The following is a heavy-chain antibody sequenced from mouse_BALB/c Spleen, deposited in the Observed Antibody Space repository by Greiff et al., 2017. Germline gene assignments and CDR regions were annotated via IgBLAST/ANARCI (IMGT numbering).Heavy chain of an antibody. V-gene: IGHV1S81*02. CDR1: GYTFTSYW. J-gene: IGHJ2*01. CDR2: INPSNGRT. CDR3: ARDGLDY. D-gene: IGHD2-3*01. Sequence: QVQLQQPGAELVKPGASVKLSCKASGYTFTSYWMHWVKQRPGQGLEWIGEINPSNGRTNYNEKFKSKATLTVDKASSTAYMQHSSLTSEDSAVYDCARDGLDYWGQGTTLTVSS.